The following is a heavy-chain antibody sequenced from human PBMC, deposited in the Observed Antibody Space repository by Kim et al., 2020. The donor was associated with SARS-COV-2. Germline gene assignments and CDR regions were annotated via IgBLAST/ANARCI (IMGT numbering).Heavy chain of an antibody. CDR1: GGSISSGGYY. CDR3: ARFRVTGGHFDY. Sequence: SETLSLTCTVSGGSISSGGYYWSWIRQHPGKGLEWIGYIYYSGSTYYNPSLKSRVTISVDTSKNQFCLKLSSVTAADTAVYYCARFRVTGGHFDYWGQGTLVTVSS. D-gene: IGHD4-4*01. CDR2: IYYSGST. V-gene: IGHV4-31*03. J-gene: IGHJ4*02.